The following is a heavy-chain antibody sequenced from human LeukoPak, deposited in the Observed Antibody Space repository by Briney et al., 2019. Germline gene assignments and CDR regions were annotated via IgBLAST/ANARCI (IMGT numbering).Heavy chain of an antibody. CDR1: GGSFSGYY. Sequence: SETLSLTCAVYGGSFSGYYWSWIRQPPGKGLEWIGEINHSGSTNYNPSLKSRVTISVDTSKNQFSLKLSSVTAADTAVYYCARGGPSDSSSSRYFDYWGQGTLVTVSS. CDR3: ARGGPSDSSSSRYFDY. D-gene: IGHD6-6*01. CDR2: INHSGST. V-gene: IGHV4-34*01. J-gene: IGHJ4*02.